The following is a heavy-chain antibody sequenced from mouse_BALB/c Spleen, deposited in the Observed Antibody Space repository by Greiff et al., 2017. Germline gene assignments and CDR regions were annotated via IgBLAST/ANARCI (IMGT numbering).Heavy chain of an antibody. CDR3: AKYGNSYYFDY. CDR2: ISYSGST. D-gene: IGHD2-10*02. Sequence: DVKLVESGPGLVKPSQSLSLTCTVTGYSITSDYAWNWIRQFPGNKLEWMGYISYSGSTSYNPSLKSRISITRDTSKNQFFLQLNSVTTEDTATYYCAKYGNSYYFDYWGQGTTLTVSS. CDR1: GYSITSDYA. J-gene: IGHJ2*01. V-gene: IGHV3-2*02.